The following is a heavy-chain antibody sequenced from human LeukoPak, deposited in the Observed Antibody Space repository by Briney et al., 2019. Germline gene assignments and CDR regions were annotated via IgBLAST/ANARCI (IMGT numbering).Heavy chain of an antibody. J-gene: IGHJ4*02. CDR1: RFTFSSYG. CDR3: ARDLL. D-gene: IGHD3-3*01. CDR2: FSGSGGST. Sequence: PGGSLRLSCAASRFTFSSYGMHWVRQAPGKGLECISGFSGSGGSTYYADSVKGRFTISRDNSKNTLYLQMNSLRAEDTAVYYCARDLLWGQGTLVTVSS. V-gene: IGHV3-23*01.